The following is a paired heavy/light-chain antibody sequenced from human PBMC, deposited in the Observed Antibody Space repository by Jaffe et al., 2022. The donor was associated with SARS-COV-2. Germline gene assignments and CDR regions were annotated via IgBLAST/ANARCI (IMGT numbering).Heavy chain of an antibody. CDR1: GFTFDDYG. CDR2: ITSDSGTV. Sequence: EVQLVESGGGLVQPGRSLRLSCAASGFTFDDYGMHWVRQPPGKGLEWVSLITSDSGTVGYADSVRGRFTISRDNAKNSLYLQMNSLRVEDTALYYCAKLHSSGYLGYFDSWGQGTLVTVSS. J-gene: IGHJ4*02. V-gene: IGHV3-9*01. CDR3: AKLHSSGYLGYFDS. D-gene: IGHD3-22*01.
Light chain of an antibody. CDR2: DAS. Sequence: DIQMTQSPSSLSASVGDRVTITCQASQDIINYLNWYQQKPGKAPKLLIYDASNLDTGVPSRFSGSRSGTDFTFTISGLQPEDIATYFCQQYNNVPLTFGGGTKVEIK. CDR1: QDIINY. CDR3: QQYNNVPLT. J-gene: IGKJ4*01. V-gene: IGKV1-33*01.